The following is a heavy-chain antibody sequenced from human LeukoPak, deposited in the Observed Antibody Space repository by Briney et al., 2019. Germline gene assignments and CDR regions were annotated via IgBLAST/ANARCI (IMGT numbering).Heavy chain of an antibody. V-gene: IGHV3-23*01. CDR1: GFTFKNYA. CDR2: ISGRDDST. CDR3: AKWGDYDVLTGYYDSDY. Sequence: GGSLILSCAASGFTFKNYAMTRVRQAPGKGLQWVSAISGRDDSTYYADSVKGRFTISRDISKNTLFLQMNNLRADDTAVYYCAKWGDYDVLTGYYDSDYWGQGTLVTVSS. J-gene: IGHJ4*02. D-gene: IGHD3-9*01.